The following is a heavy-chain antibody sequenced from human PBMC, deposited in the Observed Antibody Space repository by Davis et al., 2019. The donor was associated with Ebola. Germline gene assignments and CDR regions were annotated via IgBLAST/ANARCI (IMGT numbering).Heavy chain of an antibody. V-gene: IGHV3-21*01. Sequence: GESLKISCAASGFTFSSYSMNWVRQAPGKGLEWVSSIISSSSYIYYADSVKGRFTISRDNAKNSLYLQMNSLRAEDTAVYYCARDLIAVAGTSYWGQGTLVTVSS. CDR2: IISSSSYI. J-gene: IGHJ4*02. D-gene: IGHD6-19*01. CDR3: ARDLIAVAGTSY. CDR1: GFTFSSYS.